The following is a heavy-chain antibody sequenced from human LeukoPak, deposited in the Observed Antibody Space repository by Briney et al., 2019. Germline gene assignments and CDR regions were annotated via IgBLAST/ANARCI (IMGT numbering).Heavy chain of an antibody. CDR3: ARDSPARPNPKKEYPIGDY. Sequence: TAGGSLRLSCAVSEFAFSNAWMSWVRQAPGKGLEWVGRIKSKTDGGTTDYAAPVKGRFTISRDDSKTTLFLQMNSLRDEDTAVYYCARDSPARPNPKKEYPIGDYWGQGTLVTVSS. V-gene: IGHV3-15*01. D-gene: IGHD2-2*01. CDR1: EFAFSNAW. CDR2: IKSKTDGGTT. J-gene: IGHJ4*02.